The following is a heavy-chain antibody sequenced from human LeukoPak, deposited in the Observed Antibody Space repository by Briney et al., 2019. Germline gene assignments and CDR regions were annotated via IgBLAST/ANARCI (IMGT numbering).Heavy chain of an antibody. J-gene: IGHJ4*02. Sequence: GGSLRLSCAASGFAFNTYSMNWVRQAPGKGLEWVSFIFSSSTYIYYTDSVKGRFTISRDNARNSLYLQMDNLRAEDTAVYYCAKDGSTVTTSTVDYWGQGTLVTVSS. CDR1: GFAFNTYS. D-gene: IGHD4-17*01. V-gene: IGHV3-21*04. CDR3: AKDGSTVTTSTVDY. CDR2: IFSSSTYI.